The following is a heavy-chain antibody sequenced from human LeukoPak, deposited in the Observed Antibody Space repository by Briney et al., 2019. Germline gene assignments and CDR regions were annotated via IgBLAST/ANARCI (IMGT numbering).Heavy chain of an antibody. CDR1: GYTFTNYD. V-gene: IGHV1-8*01. CDR2: MNPNSGKT. Sequence: ASVKVSCKASGYTFTNYDINWVRQATGQGLEWMGWMNPNSGKTGYAQKFQGRVTFTRETSISTAYMEVSRLRSEDTAVYYCASGFYGSGSKDYYMDVWGKGTTVTVSS. J-gene: IGHJ6*03. D-gene: IGHD3-10*01. CDR3: ASGFYGSGSKDYYMDV.